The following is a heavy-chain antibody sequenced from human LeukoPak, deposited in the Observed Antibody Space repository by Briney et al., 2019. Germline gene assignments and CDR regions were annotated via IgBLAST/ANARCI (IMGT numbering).Heavy chain of an antibody. J-gene: IGHJ4*02. CDR3: TRAWDFEGYGTPRFDY. CDR1: GLSVSSNF. V-gene: IGHV3-53*01. D-gene: IGHD5-18*01. CDR2: IYGGGST. Sequence: GGSLRLSCAATGLSVSSNFMSWVRQAPGKGLEWVSVIYGGGSTYYADSVKGRFTISRDTPKNTLYLQMNSLKTEDTAVYYCTRAWDFEGYGTPRFDYWGQGTLVTVSS.